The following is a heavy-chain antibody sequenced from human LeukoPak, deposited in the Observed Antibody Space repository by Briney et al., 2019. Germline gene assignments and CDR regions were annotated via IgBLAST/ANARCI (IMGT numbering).Heavy chain of an antibody. CDR1: GGSFSGYY. D-gene: IGHD6-13*01. Sequence: SETLSLTCAVYGGSFSGYYWSWIRQPPGKGLEWIGEINHSGSTNYNPSLKSRVTISVDTSKNQFSLKLSSVTAADTAVYYCARGPVAAAGAPFDYWGQGTLVTVSS. CDR2: INHSGST. CDR3: ARGPVAAAGAPFDY. J-gene: IGHJ4*02. V-gene: IGHV4-34*01.